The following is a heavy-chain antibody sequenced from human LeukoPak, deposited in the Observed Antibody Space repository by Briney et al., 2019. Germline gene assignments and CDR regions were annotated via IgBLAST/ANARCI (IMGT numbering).Heavy chain of an antibody. V-gene: IGHV4-59*01. J-gene: IGHJ4*02. CDR1: GGSINNYY. Sequence: SETLSLTCTVSGGSINNYYWSWIRQPPGKGLEWIGYIYYSGSTNYNPSLKSRVTISVDTSKNQFSLKLSSVTAADTAVYYCARVAHCSSTTCYQGIFDYWGQGTLVTASS. CDR3: ARVAHCSSTTCYQGIFDY. CDR2: IYYSGST. D-gene: IGHD2-2*01.